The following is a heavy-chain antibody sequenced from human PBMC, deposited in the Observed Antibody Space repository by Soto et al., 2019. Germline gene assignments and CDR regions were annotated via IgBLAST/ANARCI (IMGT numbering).Heavy chain of an antibody. CDR2: IFHSGAT. D-gene: IGHD4-17*01. CDR1: GGSMRSDGNY. CDR3: ARDFSYGDFYYYGMDA. J-gene: IGHJ6*02. Sequence: SETPSLTCNVSGGSMRSDGNYWTWIRQHPGKGLEWLGNIFHSGATYYNPSLRSRLTISVDTSKNLFSLKLNSVTAADTAVYYCARDFSYGDFYYYGMDAWGQGTTVTVSS. V-gene: IGHV4-31*03.